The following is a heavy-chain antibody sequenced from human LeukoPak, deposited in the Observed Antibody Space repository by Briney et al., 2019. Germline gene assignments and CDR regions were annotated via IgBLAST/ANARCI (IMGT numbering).Heavy chain of an antibody. D-gene: IGHD3-22*01. CDR3: ARSRYYYYDSSGYYEFDY. CDR1: GYIFTSYW. CDR2: IYPGDSDT. V-gene: IGHV5-51*01. J-gene: IGHJ4*02. Sequence: GESLQISCKGSGYIFTSYWIGWVRQLPGKGLEWMGIIYPGDSDTRYSPSFQGQVTISADKSISTAYLQWSSLKASDTAMYYCARSRYYYYDSSGYYEFDYWGQGTLVTVSS.